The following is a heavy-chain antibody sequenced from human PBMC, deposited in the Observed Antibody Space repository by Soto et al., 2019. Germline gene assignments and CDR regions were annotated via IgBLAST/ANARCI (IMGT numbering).Heavy chain of an antibody. CDR1: GYTFTNYD. D-gene: IGHD6-6*01. CDR3: ARDRSSSSH. Sequence: QVKLVQSGAEVKEPGASVKVSCKTSGYTFTNYDISWVRQAPGQGLEWMGWISAYNGNTEYAQNFQDRVTVTTDTSTSTAYMELRSLTPDDTAVYYCARDRSSSSHWGQGTLVTVSS. V-gene: IGHV1-18*01. CDR2: ISAYNGNT. J-gene: IGHJ4*02.